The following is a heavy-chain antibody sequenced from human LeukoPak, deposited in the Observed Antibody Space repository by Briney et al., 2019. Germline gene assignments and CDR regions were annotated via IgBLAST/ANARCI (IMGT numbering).Heavy chain of an antibody. V-gene: IGHV5-51*01. J-gene: IGHJ4*02. CDR2: IYPGDSDT. D-gene: IGHD5-24*01. Sequence: GESLKISCKGSGYSFTSYWIGWVRQMPGKGLEWMGIIYPGDSDTRYSPSFQGQVTISADKSISTAYLQWSSLKASDTAMYYCARSLGSHNYQPHCFDYWGQGTLVTVSS. CDR3: ARSLGSHNYQPHCFDY. CDR1: GYSFTSYW.